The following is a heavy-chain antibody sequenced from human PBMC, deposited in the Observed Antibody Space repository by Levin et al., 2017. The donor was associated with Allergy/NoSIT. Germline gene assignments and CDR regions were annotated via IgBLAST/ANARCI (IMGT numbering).Heavy chain of an antibody. D-gene: IGHD4-17*01. CDR1: GFTFSDYY. CDR3: ARVPLHTVTEYWYFDR. Sequence: GGSLRLSCAASGFTFSDYYMSWIRQAPGKGLEWVSYISSSSSYTNYADSVKGRFTISRDNAKNSLYLQMNSLRAEDTAVYYCARVPLHTVTEYWYFDRWGRGTLVTVSS. CDR2: ISSSSSYT. J-gene: IGHJ2*01. V-gene: IGHV3-11*05.